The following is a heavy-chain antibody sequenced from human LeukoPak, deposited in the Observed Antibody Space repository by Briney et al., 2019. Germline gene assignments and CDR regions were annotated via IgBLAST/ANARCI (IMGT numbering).Heavy chain of an antibody. Sequence: SETLSLTCTVSGGSISSYYWSWIRQPAGKGLEWIGRIYTSGRTNYNPSLKSRVTMSVDTFKNQFSLKLSSVTAADTAVYYCARDQLVPAAMYNWFDPWGQGTLVTVSS. D-gene: IGHD2-2*01. V-gene: IGHV4-4*07. CDR3: ARDQLVPAAMYNWFDP. CDR2: IYTSGRT. CDR1: GGSISSYY. J-gene: IGHJ5*02.